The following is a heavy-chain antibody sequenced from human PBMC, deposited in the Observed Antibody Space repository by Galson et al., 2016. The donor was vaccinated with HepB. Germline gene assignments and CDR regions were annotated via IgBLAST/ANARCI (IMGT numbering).Heavy chain of an antibody. Sequence: SLRLSCAASEFTFSSYGMRWVRQAPGKGMEWVSAISSSGEATYYADSVKGRFTIFRDSSKNTLYLQMNSLRVEDPAVYYCANYGLEAIYYYFDYWGQGTLVTVSS. CDR2: ISSSGEAT. CDR1: EFTFSSYG. J-gene: IGHJ4*02. V-gene: IGHV3-23*01. CDR3: ANYGLEAIYYYFDY. D-gene: IGHD3-9*01.